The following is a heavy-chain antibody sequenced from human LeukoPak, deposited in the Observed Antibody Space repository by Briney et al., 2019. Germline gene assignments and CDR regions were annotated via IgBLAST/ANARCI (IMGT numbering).Heavy chain of an antibody. Sequence: GGSLRLSCAASGFTVSSNYMSWVRQAPGKGLEWVSVIYSGGSTYYADSVKGRFTISRDNSKNTLYLQMNTLRAEDTAVYYCARAGGYNLVGPYYFDHWGQGTLVTVSS. CDR1: GFTVSSNY. CDR3: ARAGGYNLVGPYYFDH. V-gene: IGHV3-53*01. CDR2: IYSGGST. J-gene: IGHJ4*02. D-gene: IGHD5-24*01.